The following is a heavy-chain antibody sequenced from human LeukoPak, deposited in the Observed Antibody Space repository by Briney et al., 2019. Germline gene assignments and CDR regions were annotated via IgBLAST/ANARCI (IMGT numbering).Heavy chain of an antibody. V-gene: IGHV4-34*01. CDR3: ARALSEQQLVRHYYMDV. J-gene: IGHJ6*03. CDR1: GGSFSGYY. Sequence: SETLSLTCAVYGGSFSGYYWSWIRQPPGKGLEWIGEINHSGSTNYNPSLKSRVTISVDTSKNQFSLKLSSVTAADTAVYYCARALSEQQLVRHYYMDVWGKGTTVTVSS. D-gene: IGHD6-13*01. CDR2: INHSGST.